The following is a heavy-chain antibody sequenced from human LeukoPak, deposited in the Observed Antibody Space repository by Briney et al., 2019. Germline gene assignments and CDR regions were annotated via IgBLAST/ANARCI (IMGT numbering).Heavy chain of an antibody. CDR2: IRYDGSNK. D-gene: IGHD3-16*01. CDR3: ARRGMIASGHNDMDV. Sequence: GGSLRLSCAASGFTFSSYSMNWVRQAPGKGLEWVAFIRYDGSNKYYADSVKGRFTMSRDNSKNTLYLQMSSLRAEDTAVYYCARRGMIASGHNDMDVWGKGTTVTVSS. CDR1: GFTFSSYS. J-gene: IGHJ6*03. V-gene: IGHV3-33*08.